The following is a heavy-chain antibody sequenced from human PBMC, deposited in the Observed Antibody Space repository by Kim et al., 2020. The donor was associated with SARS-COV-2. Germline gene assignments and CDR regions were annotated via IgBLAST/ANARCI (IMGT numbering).Heavy chain of an antibody. Sequence: SETLSLTCTVSGGSISSYYWSWIRQPPGKGLEWIGYIYYSGSTNYNPSLKSRVTISVDTSKNQFSLKLSSVTAADTAVYYCARGSAARGAYYYGMDVWGQGTTVTVSS. J-gene: IGHJ6*02. CDR3: ARGSAARGAYYYGMDV. CDR1: GGSISSYY. CDR2: IYYSGST. D-gene: IGHD6-6*01. V-gene: IGHV4-59*13.